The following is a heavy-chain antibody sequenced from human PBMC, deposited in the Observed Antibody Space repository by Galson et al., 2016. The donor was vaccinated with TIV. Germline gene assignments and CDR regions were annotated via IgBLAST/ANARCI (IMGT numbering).Heavy chain of an antibody. V-gene: IGHV1-8*01. CDR3: ARARRGYCSGGSCLPGY. J-gene: IGHJ4*02. CDR2: MNPNSGNA. D-gene: IGHD2-15*01. Sequence: SVKVSCKASGYTFNNYDISWVRQATGQGLEWMGWMNPNSGNAGYAQKFQGRVTMTSSTSVNTAYMEVRSLRFEDTAVYYCARARRGYCSGGSCLPGYWGQGTLVTVSS. CDR1: GYTFNNYD.